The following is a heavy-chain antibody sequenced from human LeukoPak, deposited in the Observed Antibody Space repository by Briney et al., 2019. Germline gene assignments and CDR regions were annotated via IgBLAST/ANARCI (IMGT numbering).Heavy chain of an antibody. V-gene: IGHV3-33*01. CDR2: IWYDGSDK. Sequence: PGGSLRLTCAASGFSFGGYGMHWVRQAPGKGLEWVAVIWYDGSDKYYGDSVKGRFSVSRDNSENRLYLQMKGLRAEDTAVYYCARAYSSGSGVETFDIWGQGTMVTVSS. D-gene: IGHD6-19*01. CDR3: ARAYSSGSGVETFDI. J-gene: IGHJ3*02. CDR1: GFSFGGYG.